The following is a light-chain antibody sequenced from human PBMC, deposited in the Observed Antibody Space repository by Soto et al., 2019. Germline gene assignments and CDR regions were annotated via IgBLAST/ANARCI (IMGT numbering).Light chain of an antibody. CDR1: LSIRND. J-gene: IGKJ1*01. CDR2: AAA. Sequence: AIQMTQSPSSLSASVGDRVTITCRASLSIRNDLGWYQQKPGKAPTVLIFAAASLQRGVPSRFSGSGSGTDFTLTISSLQPEDFATYYCLQDYNYPHTFGKGTKVEIK. V-gene: IGKV1-6*01. CDR3: LQDYNYPHT.